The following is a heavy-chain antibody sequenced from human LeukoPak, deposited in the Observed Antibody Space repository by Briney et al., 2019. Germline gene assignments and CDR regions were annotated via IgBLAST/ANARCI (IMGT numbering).Heavy chain of an antibody. CDR3: ARVQAGTTMRLYYFDY. D-gene: IGHD4-17*01. V-gene: IGHV3-21*01. Sequence: GRSLRPSCAPSGFTFSRYSMNWVRQAPGKELEGVSSISSSSSYIYYADSAKGRFTIYRDNAKNSLYLQMNSLRAEDTAVYYCARVQAGTTMRLYYFDYWGQGTLVTVSS. CDR1: GFTFSRYS. CDR2: ISSSSSYI. J-gene: IGHJ4*02.